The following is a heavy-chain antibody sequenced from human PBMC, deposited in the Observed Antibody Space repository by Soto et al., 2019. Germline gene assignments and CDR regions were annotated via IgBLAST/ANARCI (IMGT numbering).Heavy chain of an antibody. V-gene: IGHV1-69*02. D-gene: IGHD3-3*01. J-gene: IGHJ4*02. CDR3: ARGSYYDFWSGSTLDDY. CDR2: IIPILGIA. CDR1: GGTFSSYT. Sequence: SVKVSCKASGGTFSSYTISWVRQAPGQGLEWMGRIIPILGIANYAQKFQGRVTITADKSTSTAYMELSSLRSEDTAVYYCARGSYYDFWSGSTLDDYWGQGTLVTVSS.